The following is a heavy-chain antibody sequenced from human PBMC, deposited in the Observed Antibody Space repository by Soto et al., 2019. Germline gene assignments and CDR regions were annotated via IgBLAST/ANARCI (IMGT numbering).Heavy chain of an antibody. Sequence: ETLSLTCPVSGGSISSSSYYWGWIRQPPGKGLEWIGSIYYSGSTYYNPSLKSRVTISVDTSKTQCSLKLSSVTAADTAVYDSASDLTSWSGTTCYTRADVWGQGTTVTVSS. J-gene: IGHJ6*02. CDR1: GGSISSSSYY. D-gene: IGHD3-3*01. CDR3: ASDLTSWSGTTCYTRADV. V-gene: IGHV4-39*01. CDR2: IYYSGST.